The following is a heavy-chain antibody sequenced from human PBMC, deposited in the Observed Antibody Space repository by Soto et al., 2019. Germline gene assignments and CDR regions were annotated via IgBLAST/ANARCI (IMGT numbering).Heavy chain of an antibody. CDR3: AREGYCSSTSCPIYYYYGIDV. J-gene: IGHJ6*02. CDR2: ISAYNGNT. D-gene: IGHD2-2*01. Sequence: QVQLVQSGAEVKKPGASVKVSCKASGYTFTSYGISWVRQAPGQGLEWMGWISAYNGNTNYAQKLQGRVTMTTDTSTSTAYMELRSLRSDDTAVYYCAREGYCSSTSCPIYYYYGIDVWGQGTTVTVSS. CDR1: GYTFTSYG. V-gene: IGHV1-18*04.